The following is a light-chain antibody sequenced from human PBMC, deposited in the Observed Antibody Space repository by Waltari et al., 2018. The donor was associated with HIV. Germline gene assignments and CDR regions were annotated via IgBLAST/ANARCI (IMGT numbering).Light chain of an antibody. V-gene: IGLV2-23*02. Sequence: QSALTQPASVSGSPGQSITISCTGTSSDVWSYNLVSWYQQHPGKAPKLIIYEVSKRPSGVSNRFSGSKSGSTASLTISGLQPEDEADYCWCSYASTTDTYVVFGGGTKLTVL. CDR1: SSDVWSYNL. CDR2: EVS. CDR3: CSYASTTDTYVV. J-gene: IGLJ2*01.